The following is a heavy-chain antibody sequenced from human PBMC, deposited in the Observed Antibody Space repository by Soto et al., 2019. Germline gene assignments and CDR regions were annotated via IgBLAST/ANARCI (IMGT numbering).Heavy chain of an antibody. V-gene: IGHV2-5*02. Sequence: QITLKESGPTLVKPTQTLTLTCTFSGFSLSTSGVGVGWIRQPPGKALEWLALIYWDDDKRYSPSLKSRLTITKDTSKNQVVLTMTNMEPVDTATYYCAHRGFGVVIRNFDYWGQGTLVTVSS. D-gene: IGHD3-3*01. CDR1: GFSLSTSGVG. J-gene: IGHJ4*02. CDR3: AHRGFGVVIRNFDY. CDR2: IYWDDDK.